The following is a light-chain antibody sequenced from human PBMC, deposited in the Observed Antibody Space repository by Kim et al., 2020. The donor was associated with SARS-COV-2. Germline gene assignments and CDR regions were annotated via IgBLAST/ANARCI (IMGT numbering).Light chain of an antibody. Sequence: QSALTQPPSASGSPGQSVTISCAGTGRDVGYYDYVSWYQQHPGKAPKLMLYEVDKRPSGVPDRFSGSKSANTASLTVSGLQDEDEADYYCSSYTGSNNFEVFGGGTKLTVL. CDR3: SSYTGSNNFEV. CDR1: GRDVGYYDY. CDR2: EVD. J-gene: IGLJ3*02. V-gene: IGLV2-8*01.